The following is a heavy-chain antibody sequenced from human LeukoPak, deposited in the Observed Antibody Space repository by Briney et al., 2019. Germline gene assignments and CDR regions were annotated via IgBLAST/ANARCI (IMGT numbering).Heavy chain of an antibody. J-gene: IGHJ4*02. D-gene: IGHD3-3*01. V-gene: IGHV4-59*01. CDR1: DGSISSYS. Sequence: PSETLSLTSSVSDGSISSYSWSWIRQPAGKGLEWIGYFYHSGSTNYNSSLMGRATISIDTSNNQMFLKLSSVTAADTAVYYCANKGGRFWSGHYFADWCQGTLVIVSS. CDR3: ANKGGRFWSGHYFAD. CDR2: FYHSGST.